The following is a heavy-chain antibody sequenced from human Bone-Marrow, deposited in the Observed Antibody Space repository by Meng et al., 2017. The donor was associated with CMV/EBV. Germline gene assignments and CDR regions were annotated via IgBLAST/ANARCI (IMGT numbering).Heavy chain of an antibody. CDR1: GYTFTSGN. J-gene: IGHJ4*02. D-gene: IGHD5-24*01. V-gene: IGHV1-46*01. Sequence: KACGYTFTSGNMDWVRQAPGQGLEWMGVINPSDASASYPGKFQGRVTMTRDTSTTTVHMEMAGLRSEDTAMYYCARGPKQLKPPRFDYWGQGTLVTVSS. CDR2: INPSDASA. CDR3: ARGPKQLKPPRFDY.